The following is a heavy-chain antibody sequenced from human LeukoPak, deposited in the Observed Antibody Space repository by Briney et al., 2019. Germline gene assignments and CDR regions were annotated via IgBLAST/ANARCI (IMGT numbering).Heavy chain of an antibody. J-gene: IGHJ6*03. CDR3: AKAGSYYSSSYCYMGV. CDR1: GFTFSSYA. V-gene: IGHV3-23*01. Sequence: GGSLRLSCAASGFTFSSYAMSWVRQAPGKGLEWVLGISGSGGNAYYADSVKGRFIISRDIPKNTLYVQMNSLRAEDTAVYYCAKAGSYYSSSYCYMGVWGKGTTVTVSS. CDR2: ISGSGGNA. D-gene: IGHD1-26*01.